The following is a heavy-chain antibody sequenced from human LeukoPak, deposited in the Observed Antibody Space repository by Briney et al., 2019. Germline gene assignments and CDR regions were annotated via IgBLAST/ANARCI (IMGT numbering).Heavy chain of an antibody. D-gene: IGHD7-27*01. CDR2: ISNNGGYT. J-gene: IGHJ4*02. V-gene: IGHV3-23*01. CDR3: AKDGGLWVSAHWGDS. Sequence: GGSLRLSCAASGFTFSSSAMSWVRQAPGKGLEWVSAISNNGGYTYYADSVQGRFTISRDNSKNTLYLQMNSLRAEDTAVYYCAKDGGLWVSAHWGDSWGRGTLVTVSS. CDR1: GFTFSSSA.